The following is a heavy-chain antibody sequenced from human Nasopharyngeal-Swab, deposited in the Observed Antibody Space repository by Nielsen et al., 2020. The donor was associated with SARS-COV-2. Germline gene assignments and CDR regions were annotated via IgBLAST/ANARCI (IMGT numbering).Heavy chain of an antibody. CDR3: ARRYYYERDDAFDI. J-gene: IGHJ3*02. V-gene: IGHV5-51*01. Sequence: GGSLRLSCWGSGYSFTSYWIGWVRKMPGKGLEWMGIIYPGDSDTRYSPSFQGQVTISADKSISTAYLQWSSLKASDTAMYYCARRYYYERDDAFDIWGQGTMVTVSS. CDR1: GYSFTSYW. D-gene: IGHD3-22*01. CDR2: IYPGDSDT.